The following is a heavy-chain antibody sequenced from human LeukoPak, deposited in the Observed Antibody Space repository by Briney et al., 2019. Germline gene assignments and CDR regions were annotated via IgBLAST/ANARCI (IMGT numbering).Heavy chain of an antibody. Sequence: PGGSLRLSCAASGFTFSYHGMHWVRQAPGKGLEWVAFIRYDGSSKYYADSVKGRFTISRDNSENTVFLQMNSLRADDTAVYYCAKDPHYDFWTGYYDYWGQGTLVTVSS. D-gene: IGHD3-3*01. J-gene: IGHJ4*02. V-gene: IGHV3-30*02. CDR3: AKDPHYDFWTGYYDY. CDR1: GFTFSYHG. CDR2: IRYDGSSK.